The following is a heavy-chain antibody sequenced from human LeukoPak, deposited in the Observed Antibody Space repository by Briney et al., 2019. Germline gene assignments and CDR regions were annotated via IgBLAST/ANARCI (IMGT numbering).Heavy chain of an antibody. D-gene: IGHD3-10*01. CDR3: ARGGGYGSGSSYYFDY. Sequence: PGGSLRLSCAASGFTFDDYALHWVRQAPGKGLEWVSGISWNSGNIDYADSVKGRFTISRDNAKNSLYLQMNSLRAEDTAVYYCARGGGYGSGSSYYFDYWGQGTLVTVSS. CDR2: ISWNSGNI. V-gene: IGHV3-9*01. J-gene: IGHJ4*02. CDR1: GFTFDDYA.